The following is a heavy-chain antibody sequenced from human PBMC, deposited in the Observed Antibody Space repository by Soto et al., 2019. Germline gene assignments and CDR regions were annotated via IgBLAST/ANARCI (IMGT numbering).Heavy chain of an antibody. CDR1: GFTFSSYA. J-gene: IGHJ4*02. CDR3: ARDGRVGSSGYYDLDY. D-gene: IGHD3-22*01. Sequence: GGSLRLSCAASGFTFSSYAMHWVRQAPGKGLEWVAVISYDGSNKYYADSVKGRFTISRDNSKNTLYLQMNSLRAEDTAVYYCARDGRVGSSGYYDLDYWGQGTLVTVSS. CDR2: ISYDGSNK. V-gene: IGHV3-30*04.